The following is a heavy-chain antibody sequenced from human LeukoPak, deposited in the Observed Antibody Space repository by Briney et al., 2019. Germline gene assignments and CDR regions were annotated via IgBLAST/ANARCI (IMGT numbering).Heavy chain of an antibody. D-gene: IGHD2-15*01. Sequence: SETLSLTCAVSGGSITSASFSWNWIRQPPGKGLEWIGYIFYSGSTLGSTYYNPSLKSRVTISIDRSKNYFSLRLYSLTAADTAVYYCARAPRPKYCSGDSCASRFDYWGQGTPVTVSS. CDR3: ARAPRPKYCSGDSCASRFDY. J-gene: IGHJ4*02. CDR1: GGSITSASFS. V-gene: IGHV4-30-2*01. CDR2: IFYSGSTLGST.